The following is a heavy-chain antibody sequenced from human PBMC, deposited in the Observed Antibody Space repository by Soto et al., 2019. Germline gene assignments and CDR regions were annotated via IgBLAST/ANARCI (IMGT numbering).Heavy chain of an antibody. J-gene: IGHJ6*02. CDR3: ARDHYYGSGSYYIKEGRTYYCYGMDV. Sequence: GASVKVSCKASGYTFTSYGISWVRQAPGQGLEWMGWISAYNGNTNYAQKLQGRVTMTTDTSTSTAYMELRSLRSDDTAVYYCARDHYYGSGSYYIKEGRTYYCYGMDVWGQGTTVTVSS. CDR1: GYTFTSYG. D-gene: IGHD3-10*01. V-gene: IGHV1-18*04. CDR2: ISAYNGNT.